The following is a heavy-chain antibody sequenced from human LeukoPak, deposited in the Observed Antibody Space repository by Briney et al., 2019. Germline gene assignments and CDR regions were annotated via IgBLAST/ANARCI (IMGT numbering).Heavy chain of an antibody. D-gene: IGHD1-26*01. V-gene: IGHV3-30*18. CDR1: GFTFSSYG. J-gene: IGHJ4*02. CDR3: AKDVWRYSGSYYDFDY. CDR2: ISYDGSNK. Sequence: PGGSLRLSCAASGFTFSSYGMHWVRQAPGKGLEWVAVISYDGSNKYYADSVKGRFTISRDNSKNTLYLQMNSLRAEDTAVYYCAKDVWRYSGSYYDFDYWGQGTLVTVSS.